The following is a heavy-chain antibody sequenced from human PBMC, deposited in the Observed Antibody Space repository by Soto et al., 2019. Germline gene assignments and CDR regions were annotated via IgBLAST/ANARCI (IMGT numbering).Heavy chain of an antibody. V-gene: IGHV4-59*11. CDR2: MHHTQGT. J-gene: IGHJ5*02. D-gene: IGHD3-9*01. Sequence: PSETPSLTCSVSGASISSHYWTWIRQPPGGGLEWIGYMHHTQGTNDNPSLRGRVHMSIDTSMNQFSLRLTSVTAADTAVYYCARVPFVGYFDWLDPWGHGTLVTVSS. CDR3: ARVPFVGYFDWLDP. CDR1: GASISSHY.